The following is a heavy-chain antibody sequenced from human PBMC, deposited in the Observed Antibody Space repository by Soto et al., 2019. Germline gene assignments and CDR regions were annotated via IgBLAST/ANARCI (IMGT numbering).Heavy chain of an antibody. CDR3: ARELMIYDILNGHRAPGGMDV. CDR1: GGSISSGGYY. D-gene: IGHD3-9*01. CDR2: IYYSGST. J-gene: IGHJ6*02. V-gene: IGHV4-31*03. Sequence: SETLSLTCTVSGGSISSGGYYWSWIRQHPGKGLEWIGYIYYSGSTYYNPSLKSRVTISVDTSKNQFSLKLSSVTAADTAVYYCARELMIYDILNGHRAPGGMDVWGQGTTVTVSS.